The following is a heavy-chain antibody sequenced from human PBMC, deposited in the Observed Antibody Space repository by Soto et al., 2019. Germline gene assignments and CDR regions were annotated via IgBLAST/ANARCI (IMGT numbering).Heavy chain of an antibody. CDR2: IKQDGSEK. CDR1: GFTFSIYW. J-gene: IGHJ6*02. CDR3: ARDPGYYYYGMDV. Sequence: PGGSLRLSCAASGFTFSIYWMSWVRHAPGKGLEWVANIKQDGSEKYYVDSVKGRFTISRDNAKNSLYLQMNSLRAEDTAVYYCARDPGYYYYGMDVWGQGTTVTVSS. V-gene: IGHV3-7*03.